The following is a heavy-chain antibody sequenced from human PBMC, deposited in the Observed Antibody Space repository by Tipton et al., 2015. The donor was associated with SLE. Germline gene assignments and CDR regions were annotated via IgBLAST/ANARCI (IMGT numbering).Heavy chain of an antibody. J-gene: IGHJ4*02. CDR2: IYAGGST. CDR3: ARGFLGMKAAQYYFDY. V-gene: IGHV3-66*01. Sequence: SLRLSCAASGFTVSSNYMSWVRQAPGKGLEWVSVIYAGGSTYYADSVKGRFTISRDNAKKSLYLQMNSLRAEDTAVYYCARGFLGMKAAQYYFDYWGQGTLVTVSS. D-gene: IGHD6-25*01. CDR1: GFTVSSNY.